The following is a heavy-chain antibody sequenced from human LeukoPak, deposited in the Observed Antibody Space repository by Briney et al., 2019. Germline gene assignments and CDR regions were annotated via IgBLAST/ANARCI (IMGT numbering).Heavy chain of an antibody. V-gene: IGHV4-59*01. CDR3: ARGAGFFNY. Sequence: PSETLSLTCTVSGGSISSYYWSWIRQPPGKGLEWIGYIFYAGSTNYNPSLKSRVSISVDSSKNQFSLRLSSVTAADTAVYYCARGAGFFNYWGQGTLVTVSS. D-gene: IGHD6-25*01. J-gene: IGHJ4*02. CDR1: GGSISSYY. CDR2: IFYAGST.